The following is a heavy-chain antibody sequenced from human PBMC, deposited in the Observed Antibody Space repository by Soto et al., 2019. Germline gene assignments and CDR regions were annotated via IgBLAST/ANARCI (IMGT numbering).Heavy chain of an antibody. J-gene: IGHJ4*02. Sequence: QVQLVESGGGVVQPGRSLRLSCAASGSIFRGYGMHWVRQAPGKGLEWVAVIRYDGSNINYADSVMGRFTISRDNSKNTQDLEMNRLGAEDTAGYYCAGDGNGYTTFRGYLDYWGQGNLVTVSS. CDR3: AGDGNGYTTFRGYLDY. CDR2: IRYDGSNI. CDR1: GSIFRGYG. D-gene: IGHD3-3*01. V-gene: IGHV3-33*01.